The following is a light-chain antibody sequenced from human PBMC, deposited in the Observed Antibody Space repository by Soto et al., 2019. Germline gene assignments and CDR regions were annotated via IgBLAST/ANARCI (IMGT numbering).Light chain of an antibody. V-gene: IGKV3-11*01. Sequence: EIVVTQSPATLSLSPGERATLSCRASQSVSSYLSWYQQKPGQAPRLLIYDASNRATGVPARFSASGYGTDLTLTISSLEPENFAFYYCQQRNKTLDQETKVEIK. CDR1: QSVSSY. J-gene: IGKJ1*01. CDR2: DAS. CDR3: QQRNKT.